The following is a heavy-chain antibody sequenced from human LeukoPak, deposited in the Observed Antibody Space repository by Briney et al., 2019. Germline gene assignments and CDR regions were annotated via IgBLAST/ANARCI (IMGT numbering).Heavy chain of an antibody. Sequence: SVKVSCKASGGTFSSYAISWVRQAPGQGLEWMGRIIPIFGTANYAQKFQGRVTITTDESTSTAYMELSSLRSEDTAVYYCARSYYDILTGFDYWGQGTLVSVSS. CDR2: IIPIFGTA. V-gene: IGHV1-69*05. CDR1: GGTFSSYA. J-gene: IGHJ4*02. CDR3: ARSYYDILTGFDY. D-gene: IGHD3-9*01.